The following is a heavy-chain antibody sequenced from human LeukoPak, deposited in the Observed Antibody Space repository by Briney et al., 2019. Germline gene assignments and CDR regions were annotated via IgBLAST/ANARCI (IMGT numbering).Heavy chain of an antibody. CDR1: GVSVTIAPYY. J-gene: IGHJ4*02. D-gene: IGHD1-26*01. CDR3: ARDLYRPFYFDY. Sequence: SETLSLTCTVSGVSVTIAPYYWSWIRQPPGKGLEWIGHIYNSGSPNYKSSLKSRVTMSMDTSKNQLSLELNSVTAADTAIYYCARDLYRPFYFDYWGQGILVTVSS. CDR2: IYNSGSP. V-gene: IGHV4-61*01.